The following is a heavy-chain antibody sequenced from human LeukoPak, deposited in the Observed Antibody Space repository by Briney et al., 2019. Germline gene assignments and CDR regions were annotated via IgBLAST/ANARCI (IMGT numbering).Heavy chain of an antibody. Sequence: GGSLRLSCAASGFTFSSYGMHWVRQAPGKGLEWVAVIWYDGSNKYYADSVKGRFTISRDNSKNTLYLQMNSQRAEDTAVYYCARGRDGYNQGVDYWGQGTLVTVSS. CDR1: GFTFSSYG. CDR3: ARGRDGYNQGVDY. D-gene: IGHD5-24*01. V-gene: IGHV3-33*01. J-gene: IGHJ4*02. CDR2: IWYDGSNK.